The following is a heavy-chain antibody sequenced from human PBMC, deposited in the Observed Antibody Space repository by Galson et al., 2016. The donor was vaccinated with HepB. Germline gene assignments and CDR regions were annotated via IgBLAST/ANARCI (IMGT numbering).Heavy chain of an antibody. J-gene: IGHJ6*02. CDR3: ARSYTYGPFYGLDV. V-gene: IGHV1-3*01. CDR2: INAGNGNT. Sequence: VKVSCKASGYTFKNYAVHWVRQAPGQGLEWMGWINAGNGNTKYSQKFQGTVAFTRDASASTAYMELSSLRSQDTAEYYCARSYTYGPFYGLDVWGQGTMVTV. CDR1: GYTFKNYA. D-gene: IGHD5-18*01.